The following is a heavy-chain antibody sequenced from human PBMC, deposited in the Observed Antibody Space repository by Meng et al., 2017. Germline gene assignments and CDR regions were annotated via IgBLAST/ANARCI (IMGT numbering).Heavy chain of an antibody. CDR2: SSSSSSYI. CDR3: ARVVFGELLSFDY. Sequence: GGSLTLSCAVSRFTFSSYRMNWVRPAPGKRLEWVSSSSSSSSYIYYASSVKGRLTISREDAKNSRYLQMNSLRAEDTAVYYGARVVFGELLSFDYWGQGTLVTVSS. V-gene: IGHV3-21*01. CDR1: RFTFSSYR. J-gene: IGHJ4*02. D-gene: IGHD3-10*02.